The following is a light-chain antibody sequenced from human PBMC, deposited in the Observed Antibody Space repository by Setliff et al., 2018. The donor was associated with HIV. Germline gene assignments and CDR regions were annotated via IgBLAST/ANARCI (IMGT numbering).Light chain of an antibody. V-gene: IGLV1-44*01. CDR2: SNN. CDR3: AAWDDSLNGYV. J-gene: IGLJ1*01. Sequence: SVLTQPPSASGTPGQRVTISCSGSGSNIGTNTVTWYHQLPGTAPKVLIHSNNQRPSGVPDRFSGSKSGTSASLAISGLQSEDEADYYCAAWDDSLNGYVVATGTKVTV. CDR1: GSNIGTNT.